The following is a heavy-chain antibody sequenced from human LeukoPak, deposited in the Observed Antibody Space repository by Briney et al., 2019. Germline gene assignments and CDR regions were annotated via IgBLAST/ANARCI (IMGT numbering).Heavy chain of an antibody. D-gene: IGHD4-17*01. CDR1: GFTFSTYA. CDR2: IWSDSTNK. CDR3: ARDRLTTVTTFHFDY. V-gene: IGHV3-33*01. Sequence: GGSLRLSCAASGFTFSTYAMHWVRQAPGKGLEWVAVIWSDSTNKYYADSVRGRFTISRDNSKNTLYLQMSSLRAEDTAMYYCARDRLTTVTTFHFDYWGQGTLVSVSS. J-gene: IGHJ4*02.